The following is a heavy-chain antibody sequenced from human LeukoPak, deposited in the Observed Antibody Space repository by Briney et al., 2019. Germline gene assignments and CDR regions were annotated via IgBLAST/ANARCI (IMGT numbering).Heavy chain of an antibody. J-gene: IGHJ4*02. D-gene: IGHD2-2*01. V-gene: IGHV1-2*02. CDR1: GYTFIGYY. Sequence: ASVKVSCKASGYTFIGYYMHWVRQAPGQGLEWMGWINPNSGGTKYAQKFQGRVTMTRETSISTAYMELSRLRSDDTAVYYCARYCSGTSCYGGFDYWGQGTLVTVSS. CDR2: INPNSGGT. CDR3: ARYCSGTSCYGGFDY.